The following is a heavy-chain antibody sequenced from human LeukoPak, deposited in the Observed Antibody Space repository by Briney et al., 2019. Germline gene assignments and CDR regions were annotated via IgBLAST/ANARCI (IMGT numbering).Heavy chain of an antibody. V-gene: IGHV3-7*01. CDR2: IKQDGSQK. J-gene: IGHJ4*02. CDR3: ARDRGRGYFDC. Sequence: GGSLRLSCAASGFTFSNYWMRWVRQAPGKGLEWVANIKQDGSQKYYVDSVKGRFTISRDDAKNSLYLQMNSLRAEDTAVYYCARDRGRGYFDCWGQGTLVTVSS. CDR1: GFTFSNYW. D-gene: IGHD3-10*01.